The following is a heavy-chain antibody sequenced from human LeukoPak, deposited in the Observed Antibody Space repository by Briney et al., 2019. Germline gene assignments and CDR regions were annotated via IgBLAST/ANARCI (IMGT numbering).Heavy chain of an antibody. D-gene: IGHD2-15*01. Sequence: ASVKVSCKASGYTFTSYGISWVRQAPGQGLEWMGWINAYNGNTNYAQKLQGRVTMTTDTSTSTAYMELRSLRSDDTAVYYCARGSIVVVVAATPRYYYYYMDVWGKGTTVTVSS. CDR3: ARGSIVVVVAATPRYYYYYMDV. J-gene: IGHJ6*03. CDR2: INAYNGNT. V-gene: IGHV1-18*01. CDR1: GYTFTSYG.